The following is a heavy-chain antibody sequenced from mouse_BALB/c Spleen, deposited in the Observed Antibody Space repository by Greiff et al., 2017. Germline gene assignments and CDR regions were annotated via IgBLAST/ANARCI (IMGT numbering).Heavy chain of an antibody. CDR2: ISYSGST. CDR3: ARWGYYGGAWFAY. D-gene: IGHD1-1*01. V-gene: IGHV3-8*02. Sequence: VQLKESGPSLVKPSQTLSLTCSVTGDSITSGYWNWIRKFPGNKLEYMGYISYSGSTYYNPSLKSRISITRDTSKNQYYLQLNSVTTEDTATYYCARWGYYGGAWFAYWGQGTLVTVSA. J-gene: IGHJ3*01. CDR1: GDSITSGY.